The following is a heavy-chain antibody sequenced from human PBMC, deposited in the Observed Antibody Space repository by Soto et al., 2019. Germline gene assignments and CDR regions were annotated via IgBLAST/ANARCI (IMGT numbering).Heavy chain of an antibody. CDR3: AKRASSSWTYSKCFAT. V-gene: IGHV1-8*01. D-gene: IGHD6-13*01. J-gene: IGHJ5*02. CDR2: MNPNSGNT. Sequence: GGSVKVSCKASGYTFTSYDINWVRQATGQGLEWMGWMNPNSGNTGYAQKIQGRVTMTRNTSISTAYMELSSLRSEDTAVYYCAKRASSSWTYSKCFATWGQGALVTVSS. CDR1: GYTFTSYD.